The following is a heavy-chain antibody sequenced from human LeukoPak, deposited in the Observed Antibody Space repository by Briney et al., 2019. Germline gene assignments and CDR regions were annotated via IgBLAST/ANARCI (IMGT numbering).Heavy chain of an antibody. CDR2: ISAYNGNT. CDR1: GGTFSSYG. V-gene: IGHV1-18*01. J-gene: IGHJ5*01. D-gene: IGHD6-19*01. Sequence: ASVKVSCKASGGTFSSYGISWVRQAPGQGLEWMGWISAYNGNTNYAQKLQGRVTMTTDTSTSTAYMELRSLRSDDTAVYYCARDLSSGWFDYWGQGTLVTVSS. CDR3: ARDLSSGWFDY.